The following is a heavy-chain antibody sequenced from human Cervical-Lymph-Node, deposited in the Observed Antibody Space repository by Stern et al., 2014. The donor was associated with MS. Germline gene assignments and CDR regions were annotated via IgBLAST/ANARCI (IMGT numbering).Heavy chain of an antibody. J-gene: IGHJ4*02. CDR3: AREVGATRDFDY. D-gene: IGHD1-26*01. CDR2: TYYRSHWDH. CDR1: GDSVSSNSGA. V-gene: IGHV6-1*01. Sequence: QVQLQQSGPGLVKPSQTLSLTCGISGDSVSSNSGAWNWIRQSPSRGLEWLGMTYYRSHWDHDYAVSVKSRISINSDISKNQFSLQLNSVTPEDTAVYYCAREVGATRDFDYWGQGTLVTVSS.